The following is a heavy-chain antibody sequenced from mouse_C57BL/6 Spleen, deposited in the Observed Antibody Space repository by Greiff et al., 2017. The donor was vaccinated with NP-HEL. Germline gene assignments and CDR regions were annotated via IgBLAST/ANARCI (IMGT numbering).Heavy chain of an antibody. CDR2: IYPRSGNT. J-gene: IGHJ2*01. CDR1: GYTFTSYG. V-gene: IGHV1-81*01. D-gene: IGHD1-1*01. CDR3: AREDYGRGHFDY. Sequence: QVQLQQSGAELARPGASVKLSCKASGYTFTSYGISWVKQRTGQGLEWIGEIYPRSGNTYYNEKFKGKATLTADKSSSTAYMELRSLTSEDSAVYFCAREDYGRGHFDYWGQGTTLTVSS.